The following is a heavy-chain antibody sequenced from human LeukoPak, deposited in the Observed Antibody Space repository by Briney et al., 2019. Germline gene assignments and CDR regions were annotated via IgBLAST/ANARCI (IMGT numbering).Heavy chain of an antibody. V-gene: IGHV3-23*01. D-gene: IGHD3-9*01. Sequence: GGSLRLSCAASGFTFSSYAMSWVRQAPGKGLEWVSAISGSSNSTYSADSVKGRFTISRDNSKNTLYLQMNSLRAEDTAVYYCAKDILTGYYYFDYWGQGTLVTVSS. CDR2: ISGSSNST. J-gene: IGHJ4*02. CDR1: GFTFSSYA. CDR3: AKDILTGYYYFDY.